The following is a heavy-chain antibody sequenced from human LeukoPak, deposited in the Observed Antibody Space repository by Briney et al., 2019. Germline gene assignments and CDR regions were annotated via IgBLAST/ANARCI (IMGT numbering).Heavy chain of an antibody. D-gene: IGHD4-17*01. Sequence: PSETLSLTCAVSGGSISSSNWWSWVRQPPGKGLEWIGEIYHSGSTSYNPSLQSRVTISLDKSKNQFSLKLSSVTAADTAVYYCARLGYGDYPNRFDPWGQGTLVTVSS. J-gene: IGHJ5*02. CDR3: ARLGYGDYPNRFDP. CDR1: GGSISSSNW. V-gene: IGHV4-4*02. CDR2: IYHSGST.